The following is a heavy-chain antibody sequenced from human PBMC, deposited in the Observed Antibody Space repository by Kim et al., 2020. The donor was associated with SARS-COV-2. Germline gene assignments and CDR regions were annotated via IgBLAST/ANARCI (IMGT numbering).Heavy chain of an antibody. D-gene: IGHD3-16*01. J-gene: IGHJ2*01. CDR2: IYYSGST. CDR3: ARDQGARVDL. Sequence: SETLSLTCTVSGGSISSYYWSWIRQPPGKGLEWIGYIYYSGSTNYNPSLKSRVTISVDTSKNQFSLKLSSVTAADTAVYYCARDQGARVDLWGRGTLVTVSS. V-gene: IGHV4-59*01. CDR1: GGSISSYY.